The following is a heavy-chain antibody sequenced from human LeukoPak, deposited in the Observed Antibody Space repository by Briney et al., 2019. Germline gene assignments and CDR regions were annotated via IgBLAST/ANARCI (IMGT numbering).Heavy chain of an antibody. CDR2: INPNSGGT. CDR1: GYTFTGYY. J-gene: IGHJ6*02. Sequence: ASVKVSCKASGYTFTGYYMHWVRQAPGQGLEWMGWINPNSGGTNYAQKYQGWVTMTRDTSISTAYMELSRLRSDDTAVYSCARDHEYCSGGSADIYYYYGMDVWGQGTTVTVSS. CDR3: ARDHEYCSGGSADIYYYYGMDV. V-gene: IGHV1-2*04. D-gene: IGHD2-15*01.